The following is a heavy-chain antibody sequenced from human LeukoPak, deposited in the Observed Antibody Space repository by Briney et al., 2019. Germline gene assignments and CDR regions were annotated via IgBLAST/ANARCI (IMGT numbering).Heavy chain of an antibody. V-gene: IGHV3-30*02. CDR3: AKDSRAALVGPYYMDV. Sequence: GGSLRLSCAASGFNFNTYGMYWVRQAPGKGLEWVAFIRYDETNEYYADSVKGRFTISRDNSKNTLYLQMNSLGTEDAAVYYCAKDSRAALVGPYYMDVWGKGTTVTISS. CDR2: IRYDETNE. CDR1: GFNFNTYG. J-gene: IGHJ6*03. D-gene: IGHD6-25*01.